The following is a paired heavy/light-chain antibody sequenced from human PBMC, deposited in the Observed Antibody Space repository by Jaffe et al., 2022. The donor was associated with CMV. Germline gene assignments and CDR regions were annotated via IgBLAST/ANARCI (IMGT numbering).Light chain of an antibody. Sequence: EIVLTQSPGTLSLSPGERATLSCRASQSVSSSYLAWYQQKPGQAPRLLIYGASSRATGIPDRFSGSGSGTDFTLTISRLEPEDFAVYYCQQYGSSRGYTFGQGTKLEIK. J-gene: IGKJ2*01. CDR2: GAS. V-gene: IGKV3-20*01. CDR3: QQYGSSRGYT. CDR1: QSVSSSY.
Heavy chain of an antibody. V-gene: IGHV1-69*01. D-gene: IGHD4-4*01. CDR3: ARNPPIMTTVTTWKGDNWFDP. Sequence: QVQLVQSGAEVKKPGSSVKVSCKASGGTFSSYAISWVRQAPGQGLEWMGGIIPIFGTANYAQKFQGRVTITADESTSTAYMELSSLRSEDTAVYYCARNPPIMTTVTTWKGDNWFDPWGQGTLVTVSS. J-gene: IGHJ5*02. CDR1: GGTFSSYA. CDR2: IIPIFGTA.